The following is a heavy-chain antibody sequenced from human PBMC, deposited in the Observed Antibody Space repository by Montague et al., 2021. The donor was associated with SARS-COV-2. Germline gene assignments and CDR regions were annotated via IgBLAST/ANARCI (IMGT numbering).Heavy chain of an antibody. CDR3: ARVHYYTGYVDS. Sequence: SETLSLTCTVSGGSMRDYNWSWIRQPPGEGLEWIGNNYYSGSTNYNSAPNSKVTLSLDTSTNQFPLNLRSVTVADTAFYYCARVHYYTGYVDSWGQGTLVTVSS. J-gene: IGHJ4*02. CDR1: GGSMRDYN. CDR2: NYYSGST. V-gene: IGHV4-59*13. D-gene: IGHD3-22*01.